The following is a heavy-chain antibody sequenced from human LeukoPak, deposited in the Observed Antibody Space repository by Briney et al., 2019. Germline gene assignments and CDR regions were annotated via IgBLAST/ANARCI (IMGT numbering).Heavy chain of an antibody. J-gene: IGHJ4*02. CDR1: GYTFTGYY. Sequence: ASVKVSCKASGYTFTGYYMHWVRQAPGQGLEWMGRINPNSGGTNYAQKFQGRVTMTRDTSISTAYMQLSRLSSDATAEYYCARGGMATWGYWGQGTLVTVSS. D-gene: IGHD7-27*01. V-gene: IGHV1-2*06. CDR2: INPNSGGT. CDR3: ARGGMATWGY.